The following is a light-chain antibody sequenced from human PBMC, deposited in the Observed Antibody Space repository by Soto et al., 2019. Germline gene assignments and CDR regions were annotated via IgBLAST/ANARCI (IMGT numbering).Light chain of an antibody. Sequence: EIVMTQSPATLSVSPGERATLSCRASQSVSSNLAWYQQKPGQAPRLLIYGASIRATGIPARFSGSWSGTEFTLTISSLQSDEFAVYYCQQYNNWPRTFGQGTKLEIK. V-gene: IGKV3-15*01. J-gene: IGKJ2*01. CDR3: QQYNNWPRT. CDR2: GAS. CDR1: QSVSSN.